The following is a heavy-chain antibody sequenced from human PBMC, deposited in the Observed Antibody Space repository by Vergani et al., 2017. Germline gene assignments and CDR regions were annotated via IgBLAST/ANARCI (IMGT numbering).Heavy chain of an antibody. Sequence: QVQLQESGPGLVKPSQTLSLTCTVSGGSISSGGYYWIWIRQHPGKGLEWIGYIYYSGSTYYNPSLKSRVTISVDTSKNPFSLKLSSVTAADTAVYYCASIAAAGFHFDYWGQGTLVTVSS. CDR1: GGSISSGGYY. CDR3: ASIAAAGFHFDY. CDR2: IYYSGST. V-gene: IGHV4-31*03. D-gene: IGHD6-13*01. J-gene: IGHJ4*02.